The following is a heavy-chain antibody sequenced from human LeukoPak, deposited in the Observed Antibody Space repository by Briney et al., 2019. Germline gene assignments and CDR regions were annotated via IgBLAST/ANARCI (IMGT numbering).Heavy chain of an antibody. CDR3: AREGIPAAGDY. V-gene: IGHV3-74*01. D-gene: IGHD6-13*01. J-gene: IGHJ4*02. CDR2: INGDGSST. Sequence: GGSLRLSCAASGFTFSSDRMHWVRQAPGKGLVWVSRINGDGSSTSYTDSVKGRFTISRDNAKNTLYLQMNSLRAEDTAVYYCAREGIPAAGDYWGQGTLVTVSS. CDR1: GFTFSSDR.